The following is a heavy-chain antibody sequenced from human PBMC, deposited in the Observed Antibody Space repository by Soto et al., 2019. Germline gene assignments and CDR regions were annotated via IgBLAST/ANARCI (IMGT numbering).Heavy chain of an antibody. CDR2: ISSGGEYI. CDR3: AAGGAAGGVREV. CDR1: GFTFSAYG. J-gene: IGHJ6*04. V-gene: IGHV3-21*01. Sequence: EMHLVESGGGLVKPGGSLRLSCAASGFTFSAYGMNWVRQAPGKGPEWVSSISSGGEYIYYADSMKGRLTISRDNARSALGLQLNGRGAGEAAGDWGAAGGAAGGVREVWGEGTAVTVSS. D-gene: IGHD6-13*01.